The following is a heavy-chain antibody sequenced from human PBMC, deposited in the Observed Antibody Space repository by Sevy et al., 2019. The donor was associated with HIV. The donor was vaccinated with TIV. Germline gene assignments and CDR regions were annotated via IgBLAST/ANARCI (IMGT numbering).Heavy chain of an antibody. Sequence: GGSLRLSCTSSGFTFGDYAMSWFRQAPGKGLEWVAFIRRNSHEPYGGTTEYAASVKGRVTISRDDSKSIAYLQMNSLKTEDKAVYYCTRALATADTPEYYFDYWGQGILVTVSS. D-gene: IGHD5-12*01. CDR3: TRALATADTPEYYFDY. V-gene: IGHV3-49*03. CDR2: IRRNSHEPYGGTT. CDR1: GFTFGDYA. J-gene: IGHJ4*02.